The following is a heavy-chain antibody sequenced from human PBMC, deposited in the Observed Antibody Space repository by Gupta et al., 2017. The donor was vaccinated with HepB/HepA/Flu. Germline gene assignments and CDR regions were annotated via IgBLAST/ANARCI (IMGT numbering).Heavy chain of an antibody. Sequence: EVQLVESGGGLIQPGGSLRLSCAASGFTVSSNYMSWVRQAPGKGLEWVSVIYSGGSTYYADSVKGRFTISRDNSKNTLYLQMNSLRAEDTAVYYCARERDYCSSTSCYRGWFDPWGQGTLVTVSS. CDR1: GFTVSSNY. V-gene: IGHV3-53*01. CDR3: ARERDYCSSTSCYRGWFDP. J-gene: IGHJ5*02. CDR2: IYSGGST. D-gene: IGHD2-2*01.